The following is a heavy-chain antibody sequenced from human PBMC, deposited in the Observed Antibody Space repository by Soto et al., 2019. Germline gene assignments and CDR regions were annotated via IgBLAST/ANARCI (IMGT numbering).Heavy chain of an antibody. V-gene: IGHV1-3*01. CDR2: INAGNGNT. Sequence: ASVKVSCKASGYTFTNYGTIWVRQAPGQRLEWMGWINAGNGNTEYSQKFQGRVTITRDTSASTAYMELSSLRSEDSGVYYCARDATLHFDFWKKWNWFDLWGQGTLVTVSS. CDR3: ARDATLHFDFWKKWNWFDL. CDR1: GYTFTNYG. J-gene: IGHJ5*02. D-gene: IGHD3-3*01.